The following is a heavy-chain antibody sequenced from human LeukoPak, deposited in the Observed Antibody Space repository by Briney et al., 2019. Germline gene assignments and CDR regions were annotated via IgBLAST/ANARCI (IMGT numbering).Heavy chain of an antibody. J-gene: IGHJ4*02. V-gene: IGHV4-59*12. CDR3: AREKWELFDY. Sequence: SETLSLTCTVSGGSISSYYWSWIRQPPGKGLEWIGYIYYSGSTNYNPSLKSRVTISVDTSKNQFSLKLSSVTAADTAVYYCAREKWELFDYWGQGTLVTVSS. CDR1: GGSISSYY. CDR2: IYYSGST. D-gene: IGHD1-26*01.